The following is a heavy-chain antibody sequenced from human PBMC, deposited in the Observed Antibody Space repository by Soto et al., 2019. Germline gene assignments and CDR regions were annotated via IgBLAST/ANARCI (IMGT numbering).Heavy chain of an antibody. D-gene: IGHD6-13*01. Sequence: GSGPTLVNPTQPLTLTCTFSGFSLSTSGMCVSWIRQPPGKALEWLARIDWDDDKYYSTSLKTRLTISKDTSKNQVVLTMTNMDPVDTATYYCARIRLYAKQQLALFDYWGQGTLVTVSS. J-gene: IGHJ4*02. V-gene: IGHV2-70*11. CDR1: GFSLSTSGMC. CDR3: ARIRLYAKQQLALFDY. CDR2: IDWDDDK.